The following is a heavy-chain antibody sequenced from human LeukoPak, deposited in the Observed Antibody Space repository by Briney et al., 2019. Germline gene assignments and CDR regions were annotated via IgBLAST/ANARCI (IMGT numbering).Heavy chain of an antibody. Sequence: GASVKVSCKASGYTFTSYFMHWVRQAPRQGLEWMGIINPSGGSPRYAQKFQGRVTMTRDTSTSTVYTELSSLRSEDTAVYYCARGLGAVAGATDYWGQESLVTVSS. D-gene: IGHD6-19*01. V-gene: IGHV1-46*01. CDR3: ARGLGAVAGATDY. CDR1: GYTFTSYF. J-gene: IGHJ4*02. CDR2: INPSGGSP.